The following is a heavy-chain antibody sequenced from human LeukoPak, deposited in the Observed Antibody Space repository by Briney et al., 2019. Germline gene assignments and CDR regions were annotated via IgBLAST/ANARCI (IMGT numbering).Heavy chain of an antibody. CDR1: GLTFNNYA. D-gene: IGHD6-19*01. V-gene: IGHV3-23*01. Sequence: GGSLRLSCAVSGLTFNNYAMSWVRQAPGKGLEWVSAISKSGDHTYYAASAKGRFTIYRDNSKNTQYLQMNSLRAEDTAVYYCAKGAVAGPIELWFDPWGQGTLVTVSS. CDR3: AKGAVAGPIELWFDP. CDR2: ISKSGDHT. J-gene: IGHJ5*02.